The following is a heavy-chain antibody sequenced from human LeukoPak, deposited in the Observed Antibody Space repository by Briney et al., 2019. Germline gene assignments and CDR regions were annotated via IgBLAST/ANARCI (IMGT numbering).Heavy chain of an antibody. D-gene: IGHD1-26*01. Sequence: GASVKVSCKAFGYTFTGYWMHWVRQAPGQGPEWMGVISPSGGSTIYAQKFKGRVTLTRDMSISTAYMELSRLRSDDTAVYYCARIMGATDPALIDYWGQGTLVTVSS. J-gene: IGHJ4*02. CDR3: ARIMGATDPALIDY. CDR2: ISPSGGST. CDR1: GYTFTGYW. V-gene: IGHV1-46*01.